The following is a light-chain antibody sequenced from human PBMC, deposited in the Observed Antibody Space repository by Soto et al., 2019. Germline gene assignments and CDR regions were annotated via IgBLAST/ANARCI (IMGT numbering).Light chain of an antibody. J-gene: IGLJ1*01. CDR1: SSDVGGYDL. V-gene: IGLV2-14*02. Sequence: QSALTQPASVSGSPGQSITISCTGTSSDVGGYDLVSWYQHHPGKVPKLIIYEATKWPSGVPDRFSGSRSGTSASLAITGLQAEDDGDYYCQSYDSSLSGSSVFGTGTKVTVL. CDR3: QSYDSSLSGSSV. CDR2: EAT.